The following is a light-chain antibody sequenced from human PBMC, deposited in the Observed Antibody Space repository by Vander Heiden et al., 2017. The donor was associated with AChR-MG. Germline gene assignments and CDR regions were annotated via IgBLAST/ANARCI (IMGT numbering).Light chain of an antibody. Sequence: DIHMTQSPSSLSASVGDRVTITCRASQSISSYLNWYQWKPGEAPKLLMYAASSLQSGVPSRFTGSGSGTDFALTISSLQPEDFAMYYCQQTYSSPSFGGGTKVEI. CDR3: QQTYSSPS. J-gene: IGKJ4*01. CDR1: QSISSY. V-gene: IGKV1-39*01. CDR2: AAS.